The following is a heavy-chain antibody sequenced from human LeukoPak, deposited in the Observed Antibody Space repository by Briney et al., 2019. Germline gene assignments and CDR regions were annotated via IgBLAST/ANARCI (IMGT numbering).Heavy chain of an antibody. J-gene: IGHJ4*02. CDR2: ISPSGDIT. D-gene: IGHD2-15*01. CDR3: ARHVGNSGGMLYGY. V-gene: IGHV3-23*01. CDR1: GFTFSNHG. Sequence: GGSLRLSCAASGFTFSNHGMNWVRQAPGEGLEWVSGISPSGDITYYADSVKGRFTISRDNSKNTLYLEVSSLKASDTAMYYCARHVGNSGGMLYGYWGQGTLVTVSS.